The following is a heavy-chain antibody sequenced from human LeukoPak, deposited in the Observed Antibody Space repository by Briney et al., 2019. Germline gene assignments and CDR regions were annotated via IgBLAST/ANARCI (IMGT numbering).Heavy chain of an antibody. J-gene: IGHJ5*02. V-gene: IGHV1-8*01. Sequence: ASVKVSCKASGYTFTSYDINWVRQATGQGLEWMGWMNPNSGDTGYAQKFQGRVTMTMNTSISTAYMELSSLRSENTAVYYCARGRHYYDSSGLDPWGQGTLVTVSS. CDR1: GYTFTSYD. D-gene: IGHD3-22*01. CDR2: MNPNSGDT. CDR3: ARGRHYYDSSGLDP.